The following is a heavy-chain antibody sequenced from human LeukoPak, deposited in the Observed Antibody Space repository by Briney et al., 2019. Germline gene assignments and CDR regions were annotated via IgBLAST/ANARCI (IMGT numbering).Heavy chain of an antibody. D-gene: IGHD6-19*01. J-gene: IGHJ4*02. V-gene: IGHV3-30*18. CDR3: AKDKYSSGWWAMDY. CDR1: GFTFSSYG. CDR2: ISYDGSNK. Sequence: GRSLRLSCAASGFTFSSYGMHWVRQAPGKGLEWEAVISYDGSNKYYADSVKGRFTISRDNSKNTLYLQMNSLRAEDTAVYYCAKDKYSSGWWAMDYWGQGTLVTVSS.